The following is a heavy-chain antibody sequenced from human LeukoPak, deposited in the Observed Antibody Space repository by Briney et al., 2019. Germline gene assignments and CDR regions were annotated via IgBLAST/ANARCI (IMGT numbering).Heavy chain of an antibody. D-gene: IGHD2-15*01. CDR3: ARFGHCSGGSCYYFELDY. CDR1: GGTFSSYA. Sequence: ASVKVSCKASGGTFSSYAISWVRQAPGQGLEWMGGIIPIFGTANYAQKFQGRVTITTDESTSTAYMELSSLRSEDTAVYYCARFGHCSGGSCYYFELDYWGQGTLVAVSS. CDR2: IIPIFGTA. J-gene: IGHJ4*02. V-gene: IGHV1-69*05.